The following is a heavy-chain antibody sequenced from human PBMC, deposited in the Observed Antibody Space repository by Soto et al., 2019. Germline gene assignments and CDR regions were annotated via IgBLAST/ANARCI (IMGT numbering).Heavy chain of an antibody. CDR1: GFPFSSYV. V-gene: IGHV3-23*01. Sequence: EVQLLESGGGLVQPGGSLRLSCAASGFPFSSYVMSWARHAPGKGLEWVSAISGSGGTTYYADSVKGRFTISRDNTKNTVYLQMNSLRDEDTAVYYCRSVIVTTDFYFDSWGQGTLVTVSS. CDR3: RSVIVTTDFYFDS. D-gene: IGHD5-12*01. J-gene: IGHJ4*02. CDR2: ISGSGGTT.